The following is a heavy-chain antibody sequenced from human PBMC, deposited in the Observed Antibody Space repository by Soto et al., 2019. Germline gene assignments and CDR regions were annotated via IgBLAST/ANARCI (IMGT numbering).Heavy chain of an antibody. J-gene: IGHJ4*02. CDR3: ARGGYYYDSSASYRPFDS. V-gene: IGHV1-8*01. CDR1: GYTFTSYD. CDR2: MNPNSGNT. Sequence: QVQLVQSGAEVKKPGASVKVSCKASGYTFTSYDINWVRQATGQGLEWMGWMNPNSGNTGYAQKFQGRVTMTRSTSINTAYMELSSLRAEDTAVYYCARGGYYYDSSASYRPFDSWGQGTLVTVSS. D-gene: IGHD3-22*01.